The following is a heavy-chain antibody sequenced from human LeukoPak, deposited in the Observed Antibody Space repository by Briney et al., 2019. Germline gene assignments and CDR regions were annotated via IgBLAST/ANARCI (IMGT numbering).Heavy chain of an antibody. CDR1: GFTFSSKA. CDR3: AKETQVAGCYPYFYC. Sequence: GGSLRLSCAASGFTFSSKAMPWVRQAPGKALEWVSYISGSGGSTYYADSVKGRFTISKDNSKNTLYLQMSSLRAEDPAVYYGAKETQVAGCYPYFYCGGREPWSPSPQ. V-gene: IGHV3-23*01. CDR2: ISGSGGST. D-gene: IGHD6-19*01. J-gene: IGHJ4*02.